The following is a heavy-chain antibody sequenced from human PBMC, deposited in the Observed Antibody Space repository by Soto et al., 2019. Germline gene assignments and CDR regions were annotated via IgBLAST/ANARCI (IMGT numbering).Heavy chain of an antibody. Sequence: SETLSLTCAVSGGSISSGGFSWSWLRQSKGMGLELFGYIYYSGNTYSTPSLKSRVTISVDRTKNELYLRPSSVTAADTAVYYCARATVNQNGYYDATDYYYFDYWGQGTLVTVSS. J-gene: IGHJ4*02. V-gene: IGHV4-30-2*06. D-gene: IGHD3-22*01. CDR3: ARATVNQNGYYDATDYYYFDY. CDR2: IYYSGNT. CDR1: GGSISSGGFS.